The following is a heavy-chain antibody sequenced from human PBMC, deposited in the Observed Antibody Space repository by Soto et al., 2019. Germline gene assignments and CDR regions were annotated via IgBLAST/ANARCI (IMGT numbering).Heavy chain of an antibody. Sequence: PSETLSLTCSVSDYFINNGFFWGWIRQPPGKGLEWIGSIFHTGDTYYNPSLKSRITMSVDTSRNQFSLKLTSLTAADTAVYYCARDTNSLDPWGQGTLVTVSS. D-gene: IGHD3-16*01. V-gene: IGHV4-38-2*02. CDR1: DYFINNGFF. CDR2: IFHTGDT. CDR3: ARDTNSLDP. J-gene: IGHJ5*02.